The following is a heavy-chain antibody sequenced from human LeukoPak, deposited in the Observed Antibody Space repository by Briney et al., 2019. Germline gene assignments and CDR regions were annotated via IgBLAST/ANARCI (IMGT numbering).Heavy chain of an antibody. CDR2: INWNGDTI. J-gene: IGHJ4*02. CDR3: ARKARQLWSGPYFDY. Sequence: GGSLRLSCAASGFTFDDYGMTWVRQAPGKGLEWVSGINWNGDTIGYADSVKGRFTISRDNAKNSLYLQMNSLRAEDTALYYCARKARQLWSGPYFDYWGQGTLVTVSS. D-gene: IGHD5-18*01. V-gene: IGHV3-20*04. CDR1: GFTFDDYG.